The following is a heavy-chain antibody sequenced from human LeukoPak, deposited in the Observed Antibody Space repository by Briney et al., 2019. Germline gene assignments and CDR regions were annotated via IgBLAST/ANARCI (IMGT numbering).Heavy chain of an antibody. CDR3: AKDPLYYYDSSGSVAFDI. J-gene: IGHJ3*02. D-gene: IGHD3-22*01. CDR1: GFTFSSYA. V-gene: IGHV3-23*01. Sequence: QPGGSLRLSCAASGFTFSSYAMSWVRQAPGKGLEWVSAISGSGGSTYYADSVKGRFTISRDNSKNTLYLQMNSLRAEDTAVYYCAKDPLYYYDSSGSVAFDIWGQGTMVTVSS. CDR2: ISGSGGST.